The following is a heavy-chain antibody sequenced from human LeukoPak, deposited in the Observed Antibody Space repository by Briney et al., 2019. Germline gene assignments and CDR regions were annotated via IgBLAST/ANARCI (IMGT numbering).Heavy chain of an antibody. J-gene: IGHJ5*02. CDR1: GGSISSGDHY. CDR3: ASRPHCGGDCYDWFDP. Sequence: SETLSLTCTVSGGSISSGDHYWSWIRQPPGKGLEWIGYIYYSGSTYYNPSLKSRVTISVDTSKNQFSLKLSSVTAADTAVYFCASRPHCGGDCYDWFDPWGQGTLVTVSS. V-gene: IGHV4-30-4*08. CDR2: IYYSGST. D-gene: IGHD2-21*01.